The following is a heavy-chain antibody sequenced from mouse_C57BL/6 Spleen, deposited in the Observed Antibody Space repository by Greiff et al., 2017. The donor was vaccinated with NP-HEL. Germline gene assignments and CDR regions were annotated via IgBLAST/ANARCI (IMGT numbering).Heavy chain of an antibody. Sequence: EVQVVESGGGLVQPGGSMKLSCVASGFTFSNYWMNWVRQSPEKGLEWVAQIRLKSDNYATHYAESVKGRFTISRDDSKSSVYLKMNNLRAEDTGIYYCTVNYGYAMDYWGQGTSVTVSS. CDR1: GFTFSNYW. D-gene: IGHD1-1*01. J-gene: IGHJ4*01. V-gene: IGHV6-3*01. CDR3: TVNYGYAMDY. CDR2: IRLKSDNYAT.